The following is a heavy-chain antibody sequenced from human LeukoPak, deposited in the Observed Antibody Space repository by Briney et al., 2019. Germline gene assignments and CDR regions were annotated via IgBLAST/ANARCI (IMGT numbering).Heavy chain of an antibody. D-gene: IGHD2-15*01. V-gene: IGHV1-3*01. CDR3: ARELGHCSGGSCLHEDY. J-gene: IGHJ4*02. Sequence: GASVKVSCKASGYTFTSYAMHWVRQAPGQRLEWMGWINAGNGNTKYSQKFQGRVTITRDTSASTAYMELSSLRSEDTAVYYCARELGHCSGGSCLHEDYWGQGTLVTVSS. CDR1: GYTFTSYA. CDR2: INAGNGNT.